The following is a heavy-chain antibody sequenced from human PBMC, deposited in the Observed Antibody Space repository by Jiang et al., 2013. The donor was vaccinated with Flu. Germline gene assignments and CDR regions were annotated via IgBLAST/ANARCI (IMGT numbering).Heavy chain of an antibody. Sequence: GPGLVKPSETLSLTCTVSGGSISSYYWSWIRQPPGKGLEWIGYIYYSGSTNYNPSLKSRVTISVDTSKNQFSLKLSSVTAADTAVYYCARGPEYSSSAFFDYWGQG. J-gene: IGHJ4*02. CDR3: ARGPEYSSSAFFDY. CDR1: GGSISSYY. V-gene: IGHV4-59*01. D-gene: IGHD6-6*01. CDR2: IYYSGST.